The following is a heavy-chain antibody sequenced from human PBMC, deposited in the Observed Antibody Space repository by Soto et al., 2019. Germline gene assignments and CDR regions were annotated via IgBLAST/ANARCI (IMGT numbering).Heavy chain of an antibody. V-gene: IGHV3-7*01. Sequence: EVQLVESGGGLVEPGGTLRLSCAASGFTFSSYWMSWVRQAPGKGLEWVANIKQDGSEKNYVDSVKGRFTISRDNAKNSLYLQMNSLRAEDTAVYFCYCGSTDYWGQGTLVTVSS. CDR2: IKQDGSEK. J-gene: IGHJ4*02. D-gene: IGHD1-26*01. CDR1: GFTFSSYW. CDR3: YCGSTDY.